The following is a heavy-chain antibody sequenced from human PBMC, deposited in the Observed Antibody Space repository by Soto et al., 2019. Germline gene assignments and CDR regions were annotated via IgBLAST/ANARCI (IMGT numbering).Heavy chain of an antibody. J-gene: IGHJ4*02. D-gene: IGHD3-9*01. V-gene: IGHV5-51*01. CDR2: IYPGDSDT. CDR3: ARIPMDILTGYHTYYFDY. CDR1: GYSFTSYW. Sequence: GESLKISCKGSGYSFTSYWIGWVRQMPGKGLEWMGIIYPGDSDTRYSPSFQGQVTISADKSISTAYLQWSSLKASDTAMYYCARIPMDILTGYHTYYFDYWGQGTLVTVSS.